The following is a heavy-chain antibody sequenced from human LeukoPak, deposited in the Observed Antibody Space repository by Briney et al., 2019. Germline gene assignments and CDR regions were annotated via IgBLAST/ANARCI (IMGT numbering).Heavy chain of an antibody. CDR3: ARDENGYVWGSFRA. CDR1: GGSISSSSYY. Sequence: SETLSLTCTVSGGSISSSSYYWGWIRQPPGKGLEWIGNIYYSGSTYYNPSLESQVTMSLDTSKNQFSLKLSSVTAADTAVYYCARDENGYVWGSFRAWGQGTLVTVSS. J-gene: IGHJ5*02. D-gene: IGHD3-16*02. V-gene: IGHV4-39*07. CDR2: IYYSGST.